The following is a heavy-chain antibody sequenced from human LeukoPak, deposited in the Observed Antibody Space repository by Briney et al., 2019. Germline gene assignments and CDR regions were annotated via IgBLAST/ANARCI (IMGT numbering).Heavy chain of an antibody. V-gene: IGHV3-23*01. Sequence: PGGSLRLSCAASGFTFSSYAMGWVRQAPGKGLEWVSAISGSGGSTYYADSVKGRFTISRDNSKNTLYLQMNSLRAEDTAVYYCARGVAAETDAFDIWGQGTMVTVSS. CDR1: GFTFSSYA. D-gene: IGHD6-13*01. CDR2: ISGSGGST. CDR3: ARGVAAETDAFDI. J-gene: IGHJ3*02.